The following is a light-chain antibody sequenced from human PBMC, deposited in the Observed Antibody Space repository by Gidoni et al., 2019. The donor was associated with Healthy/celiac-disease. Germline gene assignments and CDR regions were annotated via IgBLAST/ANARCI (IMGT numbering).Light chain of an antibody. J-gene: IGKJ5*01. CDR3: QQYGSSPNT. CDR1: QSVSSSY. CDR2: GAS. Sequence: EIVLTQSPGTLSLSPGERATLSCRASQSVSSSYLAWYQQKPGQAPRLLIYGASSRATGIPDRFNGSGSGTDFTLTISRLEPEDFAVYYCQQYGSSPNTFGQGTRLEIK. V-gene: IGKV3-20*01.